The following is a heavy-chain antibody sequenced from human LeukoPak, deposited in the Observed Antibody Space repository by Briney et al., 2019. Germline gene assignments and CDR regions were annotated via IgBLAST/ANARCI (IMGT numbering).Heavy chain of an antibody. CDR2: IYPGDSDT. V-gene: IGHV5-51*01. Sequence: GESLKISCKGSGYSFTSYWIGWVRQMPGKGLEWMGIIYPGDSDTRYSPSFQGQVTISADKSISTAYLQWSSLKASDTAMYYCARSGYSSGSYMYYFDYWGQGTLVTVSS. J-gene: IGHJ4*02. D-gene: IGHD6-19*01. CDR1: GYSFTSYW. CDR3: ARSGYSSGSYMYYFDY.